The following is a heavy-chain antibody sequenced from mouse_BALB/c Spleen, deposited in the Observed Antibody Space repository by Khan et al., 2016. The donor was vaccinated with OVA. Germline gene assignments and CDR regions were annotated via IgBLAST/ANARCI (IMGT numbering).Heavy chain of an antibody. CDR2: INSNGGST. J-gene: IGHJ2*01. CDR3: ARMARTIN. CDR1: GFTFSSYG. Sequence: VQLKESGGGLVQPGGSLKLSCAASGFTFSSYGMSWVRQTPDKRLELVATINSNGGSTYYPDSVKGRFTISRANAKNTLYLQMSSLKSEYTAMYYCARMARTINWGQGTTLTVSS. V-gene: IGHV5-6-3*01.